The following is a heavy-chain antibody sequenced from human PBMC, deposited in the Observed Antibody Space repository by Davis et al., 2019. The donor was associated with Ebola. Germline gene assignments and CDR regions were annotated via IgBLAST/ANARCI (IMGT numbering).Heavy chain of an antibody. CDR1: RYTFTSYG. CDR3: ARDLSDWELLVSWFDT. D-gene: IGHD1-26*01. CDR2: ISAYNGNT. Sequence: SVPVSRLASRYTFTSYGISWVRPAPGQRLAWMGWISAYNGNTNYAQKLQGRVTMTTDTSTSTAYMELRSLRSDDTAVYYCARDLSDWELLVSWFDTWGQGTLVTVSS. J-gene: IGHJ5*02. V-gene: IGHV1-18*01.